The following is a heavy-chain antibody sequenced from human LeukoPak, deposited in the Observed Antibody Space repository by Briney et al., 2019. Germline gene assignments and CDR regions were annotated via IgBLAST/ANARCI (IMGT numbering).Heavy chain of an antibody. V-gene: IGHV1-2*02. Sequence: ASVKVSCKASGYTFTGYYMHWVRQAPGQGLEWMGWINPNSGGTNYAQKFQGRVTMTRDMSTSTVYMELSSLRSEDTAVYYCAKDAYYYGSGSYYPYWGQGTLVTVSS. CDR2: INPNSGGT. D-gene: IGHD3-10*01. CDR1: GYTFTGYY. J-gene: IGHJ4*02. CDR3: AKDAYYYGSGSYYPY.